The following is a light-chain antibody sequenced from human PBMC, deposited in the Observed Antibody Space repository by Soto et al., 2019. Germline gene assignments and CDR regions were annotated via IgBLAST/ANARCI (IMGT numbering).Light chain of an antibody. Sequence: QSALTQPPSASGSPGQSVTISCTGTSSDVGGYNYVSWYQHHPGKAPKLMIYEVSKRPSGVPDRFSGSKSGNTASLTVSGLQADDEADYYCSSHAGSKNMVFGGGTKVTVL. V-gene: IGLV2-8*01. J-gene: IGLJ2*01. CDR2: EVS. CDR1: SSDVGGYNY. CDR3: SSHAGSKNMV.